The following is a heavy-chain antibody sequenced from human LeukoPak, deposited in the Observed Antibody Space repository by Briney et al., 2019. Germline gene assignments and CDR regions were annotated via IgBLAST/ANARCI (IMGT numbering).Heavy chain of an antibody. Sequence: ASVKVSCKASGYTFTSYAMHWVRQAPGQRLEWMGWINPGNAYTEYSQKFRGRVTITRDTSASTAYMELSSLRSEDTAVYYCARDQVVRGVITAFDIWGQGTMVTVSS. CDR1: GYTFTSYA. D-gene: IGHD3-10*01. CDR3: ARDQVVRGVITAFDI. CDR2: INPGNAYT. J-gene: IGHJ3*02. V-gene: IGHV1-3*01.